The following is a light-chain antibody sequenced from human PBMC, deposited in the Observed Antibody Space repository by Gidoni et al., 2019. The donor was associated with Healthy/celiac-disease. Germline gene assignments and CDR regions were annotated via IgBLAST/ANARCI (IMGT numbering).Light chain of an antibody. CDR1: QSLLHSNGYNY. CDR2: LGS. Sequence: DIVMTQSPLSLPVTPGEPASISCRSSQSLLHSNGYNYLDWYLQKPGQSPQLLIYLGSNRAPGVPDRFSGGGSGTDFTLKISRVEAEDVGVYYCMQALQTPLTFGPGTKVDIK. V-gene: IGKV2-28*01. CDR3: MQALQTPLT. J-gene: IGKJ3*01.